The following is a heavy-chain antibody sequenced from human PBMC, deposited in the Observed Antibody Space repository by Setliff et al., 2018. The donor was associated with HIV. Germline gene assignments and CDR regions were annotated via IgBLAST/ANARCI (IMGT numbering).Heavy chain of an antibody. V-gene: IGHV4-39*07. CDR3: ARVRVTGIAVAGTYYYYGVDV. J-gene: IGHJ6*02. CDR2: IYYSGST. D-gene: IGHD6-19*01. Sequence: KPSETLSLTCTVSGGSISNSRYYWSWIRQPPGKGLEWIGSIYYSGSTNYNPSLKSRVTISVDTSKNQFSLKLSSVTAADTAVYYCARVRVTGIAVAGTYYYYGVDVWGQGTTVTVSS. CDR1: GGSISNSRYY.